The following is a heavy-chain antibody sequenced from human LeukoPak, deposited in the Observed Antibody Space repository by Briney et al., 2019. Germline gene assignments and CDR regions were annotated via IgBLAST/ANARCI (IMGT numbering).Heavy chain of an antibody. D-gene: IGHD1-26*01. CDR1: GGSISSYY. CDR2: IYYSGST. J-gene: IGHJ3*02. CDR3: ARAISGSYSRAFHI. Sequence: SETLSLTCTVSGGSISSYYWSWIRQPPGKGLEWIGYIYYSGSTNYNPSLKSRVTISVDTSKNQFSLKLSSVTAADTAVYYCARAISGSYSRAFHIWGQGTMVTVSS. V-gene: IGHV4-59*01.